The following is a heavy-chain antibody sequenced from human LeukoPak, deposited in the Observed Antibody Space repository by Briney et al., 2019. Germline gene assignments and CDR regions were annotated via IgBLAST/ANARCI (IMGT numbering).Heavy chain of an antibody. CDR3: AKGDRSASYYNSFDP. CDR2: INGDGGST. Sequence: PGGSLRLSCAASGFTFDDYAMHWVRQGPGKGLEWVSLINGDGGSTYYADSVKGRFTISRDNSKNSLYLEMNSLRTEDTAFYYCAKGDRSASYYNSFDPWGQGTLVTVSS. V-gene: IGHV3-43*02. J-gene: IGHJ5*02. CDR1: GFTFDDYA. D-gene: IGHD1-26*01.